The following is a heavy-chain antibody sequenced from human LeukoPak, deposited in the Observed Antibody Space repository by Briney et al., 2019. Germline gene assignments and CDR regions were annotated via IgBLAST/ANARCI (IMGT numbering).Heavy chain of an antibody. Sequence: GGSLRLSCAASGFTFSSYAMSWVRQAPGKGLEWVSAISGSGGSTYYADSVKGRFTISRDNSKNTLYLQMNSLRAEDTAVYYCARGYCSSTSCYLANYYYYGMDVWGQGTTVTVSS. CDR3: ARGYCSSTSCYLANYYYYGMDV. CDR1: GFTFSSYA. J-gene: IGHJ6*02. D-gene: IGHD2-2*01. CDR2: ISGSGGST. V-gene: IGHV3-23*01.